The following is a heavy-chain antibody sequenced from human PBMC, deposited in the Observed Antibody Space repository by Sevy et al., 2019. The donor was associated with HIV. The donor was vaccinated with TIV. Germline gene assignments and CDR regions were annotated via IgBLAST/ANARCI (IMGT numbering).Heavy chain of an antibody. J-gene: IGHJ6*03. Sequence: SETLSLTCAVSGYSISSGYYWGWIRQPPGKGLEWIGSIYHSGSTYYNPSLKSRVTISVDTSKNQFSLKRSSVTAADTSVYYCASDTTVTRGRENYYYYYYYMDVWGKGTTVTVSS. CDR3: ASDTTVTRGRENYYYYYYYMDV. V-gene: IGHV4-38-2*01. D-gene: IGHD4-17*01. CDR2: IYHSGST. CDR1: GYSISSGYY.